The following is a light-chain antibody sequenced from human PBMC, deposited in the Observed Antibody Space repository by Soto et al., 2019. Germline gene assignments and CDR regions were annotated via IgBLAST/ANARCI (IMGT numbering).Light chain of an antibody. V-gene: IGKV3-11*01. Sequence: EIVFTQSPATLSVSPGERATLSCRASQSVNKHLAWYQHRPGQAPGLLIYDTSYRAAGIPARFSGSGSGTDFTLTISSLEPEDLAVYYCQQRGTFGPGTKVDIK. CDR3: QQRGT. CDR1: QSVNKH. J-gene: IGKJ3*01. CDR2: DTS.